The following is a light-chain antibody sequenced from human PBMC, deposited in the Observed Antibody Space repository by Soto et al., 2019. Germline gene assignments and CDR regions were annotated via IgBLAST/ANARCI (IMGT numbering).Light chain of an antibody. CDR1: SSDVGGYNY. V-gene: IGLV2-14*01. CDR2: DVS. CDR3: GAYTSSITRVV. J-gene: IGLJ2*01. Sequence: QSALTQPASASGSPGQRVTISCTGSSSDVGGYNYVSWYQQPPGKAPKLMIYDVSNRPSGVSNRFSGSKSGTTASLTICGLQSEDEADYYCGAYTSSITRVVFGGGTKLTVL.